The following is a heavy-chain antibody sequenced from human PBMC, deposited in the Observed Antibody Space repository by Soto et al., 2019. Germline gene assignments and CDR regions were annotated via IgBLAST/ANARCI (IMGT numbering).Heavy chain of an antibody. D-gene: IGHD3-22*01. CDR3: ARVVNFHTSAYGL. CDR1: VFTFSNYN. Sequence: VGSLRLSCAASVFTFSNYNMNWVRQAPGKGLEWVSSISSSSDYIYYADSVKGRFTISRDNAKKSLYLQMNSLRAEDTAVYYCARVVNFHTSAYGLWGQWTMVTVSS. CDR2: ISSSSDYI. J-gene: IGHJ4*03. V-gene: IGHV3-21*01.